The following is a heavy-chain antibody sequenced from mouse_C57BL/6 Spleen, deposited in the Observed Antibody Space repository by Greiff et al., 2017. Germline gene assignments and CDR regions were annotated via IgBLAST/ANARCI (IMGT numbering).Heavy chain of an antibody. V-gene: IGHV1-80*01. D-gene: IGHD2-1*01. CDR2: IYPGDGDT. CDR1: GYAFSSYW. J-gene: IGHJ4*01. Sequence: VQVVEPGAELVKPGASVKISCKASGYAFSSYWMNWVKQRPGQGLEWIGQIYPGDGDTNYNGKFKGKATLTADKSSSTAFMQLSSLTSEDSAVYFGAREIYYGNSYSMDYWGQGTSVTVSS. CDR3: AREIYYGNSYSMDY.